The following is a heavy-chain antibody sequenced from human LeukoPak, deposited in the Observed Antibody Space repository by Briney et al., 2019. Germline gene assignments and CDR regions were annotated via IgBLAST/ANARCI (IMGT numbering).Heavy chain of an antibody. Sequence: GGSLRLSCSASGFPFNTYAIHWVRQAPGRGLEYVAGISSNGDNTDFADSAKGRFTISRDNSKSTLFLQMSSLRAEDTAVYFCTRDSALLGVAFDLWGQGTVVTVSS. CDR3: TRDSALLGVAFDL. J-gene: IGHJ3*01. V-gene: IGHV3-64D*06. CDR2: ISSNGDNT. D-gene: IGHD2-15*01. CDR1: GFPFNTYA.